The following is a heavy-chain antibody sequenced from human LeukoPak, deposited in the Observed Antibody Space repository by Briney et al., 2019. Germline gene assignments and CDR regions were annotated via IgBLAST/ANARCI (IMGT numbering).Heavy chain of an antibody. CDR2: IYYSGDT. V-gene: IGHV4-39*01. D-gene: IGHD1-26*01. J-gene: IGHJ5*02. CDR1: GGSITTTTYY. CDR3: ASVGPTGDWFDP. Sequence: SGALSLTCTVSGGSITTTTYYWAWIRQPPGKGLEWIGNIYYSGDTYYNPSLKSRVAISVDPSKNQFYLKMSSVTAADTAVYYCASVGPTGDWFDPWGQGTLVSVSS.